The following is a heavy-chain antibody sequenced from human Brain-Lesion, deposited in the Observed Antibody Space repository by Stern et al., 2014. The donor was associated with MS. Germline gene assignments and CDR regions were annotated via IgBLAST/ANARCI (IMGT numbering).Heavy chain of an antibody. Sequence: QVQLQESGPGLVKPSETLSLTCSVSGGSIIDSTYHWGWIRQPPGKGLEWIGSISYGGYMSSTPPPKSGATLSVNTTKNHLSLGLTSVTAADTAVYYCARRIRAYNFDYWGQGTLVTVSS. CDR3: ARRIRAYNFDY. CDR2: ISYGGYM. CDR1: GGSIIDSTYH. D-gene: IGHD2/OR15-2a*01. J-gene: IGHJ4*02. V-gene: IGHV4-39*02.